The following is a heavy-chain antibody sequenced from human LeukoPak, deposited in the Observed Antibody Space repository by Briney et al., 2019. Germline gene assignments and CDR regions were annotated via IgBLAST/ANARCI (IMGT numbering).Heavy chain of an antibody. J-gene: IGHJ4*02. Sequence: SETLSLTCTISGGSISSSRYYWGWIRQPPGKGLEWIGSIYYTGSTNYNPSLKSRVTISVDTSKNQFSLKLSSVTAADTAVYYCARAYYGSGSYFLWDYWGQGTLVTVSS. CDR2: IYYTGST. CDR3: ARAYYGSGSYFLWDY. D-gene: IGHD3-10*01. CDR1: GGSISSSRYY. V-gene: IGHV4-39*07.